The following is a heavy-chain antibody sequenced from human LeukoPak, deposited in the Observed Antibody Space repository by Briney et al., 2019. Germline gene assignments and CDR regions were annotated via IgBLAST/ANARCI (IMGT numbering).Heavy chain of an antibody. V-gene: IGHV3-21*01. CDR2: ISSSSSYI. D-gene: IGHD1-26*01. CDR3: ARDPYSGNYGDYYYYYMDV. J-gene: IGHJ6*03. CDR1: GFTFSSYS. Sequence: PGGSLRLSCAASGFTFSSYSMNWVRQAPGKGLEWVSSISSSSSYIYYADSVKGRFTISRDNAKDSLYLQMNSLGPEDTAVYYCARDPYSGNYGDYYYYYMDVWGKGTTVTISS.